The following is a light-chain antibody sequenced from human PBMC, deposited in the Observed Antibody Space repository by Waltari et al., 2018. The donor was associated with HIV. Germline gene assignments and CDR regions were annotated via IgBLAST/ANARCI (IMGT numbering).Light chain of an antibody. CDR1: QDNSKY. CDR2: DAS. J-gene: IGKJ3*01. Sequence: DIQLTQSPSFLSASIGDRVTSTCQASQDNSKYLHWYQQKPGKAPKVLIYDASTLQTGVPSRFSGSGSGTEFSYTIISLLPADIATYYCLQYANLPFTFGPGTKVDIK. CDR3: LQYANLPFT. V-gene: IGKV1-33*01.